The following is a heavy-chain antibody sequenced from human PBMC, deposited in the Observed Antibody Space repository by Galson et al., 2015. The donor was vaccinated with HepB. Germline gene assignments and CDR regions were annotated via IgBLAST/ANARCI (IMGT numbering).Heavy chain of an antibody. CDR2: IYYSGST. V-gene: IGHV4-31*03. D-gene: IGHD5-18*01. Sequence: TLSLTCTVSGGSISSGGYYWSWIRQHPGKGLEWIGYIYYSGSTYYSPSLKSRVTISVDTSKNQFSLKLSSVTAADTAVYYCARTGGRYSYGFFDYWGQGTLVTVSS. CDR3: ARTGGRYSYGFFDY. CDR1: GGSISSGGYY. J-gene: IGHJ4*02.